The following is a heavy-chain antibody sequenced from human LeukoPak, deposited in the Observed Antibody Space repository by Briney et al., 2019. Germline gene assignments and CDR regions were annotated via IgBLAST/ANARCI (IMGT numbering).Heavy chain of an antibody. D-gene: IGHD3-16*01. V-gene: IGHV4-59*08. CDR2: IYNIGTT. CDR1: GGSISTFY. Sequence: NPSETLSLTCTVSGGSISTFYWSWIRQPPGKGLEWIGYIYNIGTTNYNPSLKNRATISVDTSKNQFSLRLSSVTAVDTAMYYCARHGGGLGWFDPWGQGALVTVSS. J-gene: IGHJ5*02. CDR3: ARHGGGLGWFDP.